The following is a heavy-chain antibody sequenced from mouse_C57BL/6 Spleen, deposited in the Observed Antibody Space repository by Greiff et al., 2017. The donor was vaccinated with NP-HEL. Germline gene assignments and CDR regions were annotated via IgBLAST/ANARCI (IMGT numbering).Heavy chain of an antibody. D-gene: IGHD4-1*01. CDR1: GYTFTSYW. CDR2: IYPGNSDT. V-gene: IGHV1-5*01. CDR3: TRGRETGTNFDV. J-gene: IGHJ1*03. Sequence: EVQLQQSGTVLARPGASVKMSCKTSGYTFTSYWMHWVKQRPGQGLEWIGAIYPGNSDTSYNQKFKGKAKLTAVTSASTAYMELSSLTNEDSAVYYCTRGRETGTNFDVWGTGTTVTVSS.